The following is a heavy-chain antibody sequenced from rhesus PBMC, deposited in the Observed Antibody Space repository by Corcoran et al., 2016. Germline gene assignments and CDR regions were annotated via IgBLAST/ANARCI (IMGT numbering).Heavy chain of an antibody. V-gene: IGHV3-30*01. CDR2: SKSKADGGTT. CDR1: GFTFSNVW. J-gene: IGHJ1*01. Sequence: EVQLVESGGGLVQPGGSLRLSCAASGFTFSNVWRNWVRQAPGKGLGWVARSKSKADGGTTDYAASVKGRFTISRDDSKNTLYLQMNSLKTEDTAVYYCTTDPSGIAAYFEFWGQGALVTVSS. D-gene: IGHD6-13*01. CDR3: TTDPSGIAAYFEF.